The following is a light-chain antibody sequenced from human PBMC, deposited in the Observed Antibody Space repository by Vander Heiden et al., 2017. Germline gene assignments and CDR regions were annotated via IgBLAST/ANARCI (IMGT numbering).Light chain of an antibody. CDR2: DVS. CDR3: SSYTSSRSLV. V-gene: IGLV2-14*03. CDR1: SSDVGGYNY. Sequence: QSALTQPASVSGSPGQSITISCTGSSSDVGGYNYISWYQQHPGKAPKFLIYDVSNRPSGVSNRFSGSKSGNTASLTISGLQAEDEADDYCSSYTSSRSLVFGGGTKVTVL. J-gene: IGLJ2*01.